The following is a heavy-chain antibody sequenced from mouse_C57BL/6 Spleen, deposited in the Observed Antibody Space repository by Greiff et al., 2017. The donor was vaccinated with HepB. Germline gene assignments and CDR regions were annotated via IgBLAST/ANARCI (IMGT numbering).Heavy chain of an antibody. CDR2: IHPNSGST. CDR3: ARTGTDAMDY. CDR1: GYTFTSYW. V-gene: IGHV1-64*01. J-gene: IGHJ4*01. Sequence: QVQLQPGAELVKPGASVKLSCKASGYTFTSYWMHWVKQRPGQGLEWIGMIHPNSGSTNYNEKFKSKATLTVDKSSSTAYMQLSSLTSEDSAVYYCARTGTDAMDYWGQGTSVTVSS. D-gene: IGHD4-1*01.